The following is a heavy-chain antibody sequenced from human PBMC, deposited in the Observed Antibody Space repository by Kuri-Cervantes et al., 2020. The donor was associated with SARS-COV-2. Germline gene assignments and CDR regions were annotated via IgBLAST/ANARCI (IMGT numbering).Heavy chain of an antibody. CDR1: GFTFSTYW. J-gene: IGHJ4*02. CDR3: VRDGDHWNFDY. D-gene: IGHD1-1*01. CDR2: IKGDASNK. Sequence: GESLKISCAASGFTFSTYWMSWVRQAPGKGLEWVASIKGDASNKYYADSVKGRYTISRDNAKNMLFLQMNCLRAEDTAVYYCVRDGDHWNFDYWGQGTLVTVSS. V-gene: IGHV3-7*01.